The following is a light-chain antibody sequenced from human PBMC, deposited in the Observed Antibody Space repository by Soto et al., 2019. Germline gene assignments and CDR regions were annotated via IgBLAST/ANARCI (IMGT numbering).Light chain of an antibody. CDR2: DVS. CDR1: SSDVGGYNY. J-gene: IGLJ1*01. Sequence: QSVLTQPRSVSGSPGQSVTISCTGTSSDVGGYNYVSWYQQHPGKAPKLMIYDVSKRPSGVPDRFSGSKSDNTASLTISVLQAEDEADYYCCSYAGSYTSLYVFGTGTKVTVL. V-gene: IGLV2-11*01. CDR3: CSYAGSYTSLYV.